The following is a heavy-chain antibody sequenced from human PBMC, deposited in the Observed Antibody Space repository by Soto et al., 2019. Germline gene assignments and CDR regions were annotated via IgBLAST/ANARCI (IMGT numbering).Heavy chain of an antibody. J-gene: IGHJ6*02. D-gene: IGHD5-12*01. Sequence: SETLSLTCAVYGGSFSGYYWSWIRQPPGKGLEWIGEINHSGSTNYNPSLKSRVTISVDTSKNQFSLKLSSVTAADTAVYYCAGYEGIYGMDVWGQGTTVTVSS. CDR3: AGYEGIYGMDV. V-gene: IGHV4-34*01. CDR2: INHSGST. CDR1: GGSFSGYY.